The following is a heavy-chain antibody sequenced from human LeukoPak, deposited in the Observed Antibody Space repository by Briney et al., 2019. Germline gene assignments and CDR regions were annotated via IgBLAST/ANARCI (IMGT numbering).Heavy chain of an antibody. Sequence: GGSLRLSCSASGFTFSTYAMHWVRQAPGKGLEWVSVIYSGGNTYYADSVKGRFTISRDNSRNTLSLQMNTLRAEDTAVYYCARLVTGTTVINSGWFDPWGQGTLVTVSS. CDR2: IYSGGNT. V-gene: IGHV3-66*04. CDR3: ARLVTGTTVINSGWFDP. J-gene: IGHJ5*02. D-gene: IGHD4-23*01. CDR1: GFTFSTYA.